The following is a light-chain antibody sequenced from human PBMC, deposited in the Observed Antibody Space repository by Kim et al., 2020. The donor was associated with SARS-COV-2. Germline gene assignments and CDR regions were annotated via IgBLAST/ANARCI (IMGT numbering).Light chain of an antibody. CDR2: AGS. CDR3: PKSYNTPYN. J-gene: IGKJ2*01. CDR1: SSISHL. Sequence: SATVGDRISLPCRGRSSISHLLKWYQPKPGKTPYLPIHAGSTLQSGVPLRFSGRGSGKNFPPHLRSLPPEDFGTYFCPKSYNTPYNFGQGTKLEI. V-gene: IGKV1-39*01.